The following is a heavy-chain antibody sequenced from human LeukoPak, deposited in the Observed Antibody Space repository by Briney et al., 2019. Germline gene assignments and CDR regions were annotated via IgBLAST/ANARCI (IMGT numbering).Heavy chain of an antibody. CDR2: VYTSGST. CDR3: ARDQGWDSSGWYDTGGYWFDP. J-gene: IGHJ5*02. V-gene: IGHV4-61*02. D-gene: IGHD6-19*01. CDR1: GGSISSGHYY. Sequence: SETLSLTCTVSGGSISSGHYYWSWIRQPAGKGLEWIGRVYTSGSTNYNPSLKSRVTISVDTSKNQFSLKLSSVTAADTAVYYCARDQGWDSSGWYDTGGYWFDPWGQGTLVTVSS.